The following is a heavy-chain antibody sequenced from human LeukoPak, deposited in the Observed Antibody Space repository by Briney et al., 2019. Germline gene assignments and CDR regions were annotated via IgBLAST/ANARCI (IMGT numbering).Heavy chain of an antibody. CDR3: ARRYCGSLSCVNWLDP. CDR1: GFTFSSYW. D-gene: IGHD2-2*01. V-gene: IGHV3-74*01. J-gene: IGHJ5*02. Sequence: GGSLRLSCAASGFTFSSYWMYWVRQAPGKGLVWVSRINGDGSSTSYADSVRGRFTISRDNAKNTLFLQMNSLRAEDTAVYYCARRYCGSLSCVNWLDPWGQGALVTVSS. CDR2: INGDGSST.